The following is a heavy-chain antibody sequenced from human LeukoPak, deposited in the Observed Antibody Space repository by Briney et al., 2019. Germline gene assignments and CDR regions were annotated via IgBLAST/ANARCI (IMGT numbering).Heavy chain of an antibody. V-gene: IGHV3-23*01. J-gene: IGHJ4*02. CDR2: ISGSGGDT. CDR1: GFTFSSYA. CDR3: AKARGATYGTYYFDY. D-gene: IGHD4/OR15-4a*01. Sequence: PAGGPLRLSCAASGFTFSSYAMNWVRQAPGKGLEWVSISGSGGDTYYADSVKGRFTISRDNSKNTLYLQMNSLRAEDTAVYYCAKARGATYGTYYFDYWGQGTLVTVSS.